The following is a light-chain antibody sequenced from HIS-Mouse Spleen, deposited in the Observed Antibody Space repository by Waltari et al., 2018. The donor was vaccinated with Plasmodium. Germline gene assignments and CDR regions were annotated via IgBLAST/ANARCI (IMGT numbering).Light chain of an antibody. Sequence: QSVLTQPPSASGTPGQRVPISCSGSSSNIGSNYVYWYQQLPGTAPNPLIYRNNQRPSGVPDRFSGSKSGTSASLAISGLRSEDEADYYCAAWDDSLSGVVFGGGTKLTVL. CDR1: SSNIGSNY. CDR2: RNN. J-gene: IGLJ2*01. V-gene: IGLV1-47*01. CDR3: AAWDDSLSGVV.